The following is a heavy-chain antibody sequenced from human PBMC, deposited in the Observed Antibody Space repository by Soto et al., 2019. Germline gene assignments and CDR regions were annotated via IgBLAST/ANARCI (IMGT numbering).Heavy chain of an antibody. CDR1: GGSIYTYS. D-gene: IGHD1-26*01. CDR3: ATIVGPNDY. V-gene: IGHV4-4*07. Sequence: ATLSLTCTVSGGSIYTYSWTWLRQPAGKGLEWIGHIYSSGSANYNPSLKSRVSMSVDTSKNQFSLKLNSVTAADTAVYYCATIVGPNDYWGQGALVTVSS. J-gene: IGHJ4*02. CDR2: IYSSGSA.